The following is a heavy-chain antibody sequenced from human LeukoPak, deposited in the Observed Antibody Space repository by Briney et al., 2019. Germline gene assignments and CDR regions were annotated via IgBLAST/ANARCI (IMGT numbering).Heavy chain of an antibody. Sequence: GGSLRLSCAASGFTFSIYAMTWVRQAPGKGLERVSVISSSGGSTYYADSVKGRLTISRDNSRNTLFLQMNSLTAEDTAVYYCAKEDYYGMDVWGQGTTVTVSS. CDR2: ISSSGGST. CDR3: AKEDYYGMDV. CDR1: GFTFSIYA. J-gene: IGHJ6*02. V-gene: IGHV3-23*01.